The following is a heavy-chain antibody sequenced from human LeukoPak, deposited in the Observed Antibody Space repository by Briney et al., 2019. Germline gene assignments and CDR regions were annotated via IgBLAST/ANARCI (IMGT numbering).Heavy chain of an antibody. Sequence: PSETLSLTCTVSPDSISSGDYYWTWIRQPPGKGLEWIGYIFHSGTTYSTPSLKSRVTILLDTSKNQFSLKLSSVTAADTAVYYCAREPLWFGDLGLDSWGQGTLVTVSS. D-gene: IGHD3-10*01. J-gene: IGHJ4*02. CDR2: IFHSGTT. CDR1: PDSISSGDYY. V-gene: IGHV4-30-4*08. CDR3: AREPLWFGDLGLDS.